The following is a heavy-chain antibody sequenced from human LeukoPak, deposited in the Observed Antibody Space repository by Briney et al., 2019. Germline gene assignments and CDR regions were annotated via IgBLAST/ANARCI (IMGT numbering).Heavy chain of an antibody. CDR1: GGSISSSSSY. J-gene: IGHJ4*02. CDR3: ARVVVAATVDY. CDR2: IYYSGSS. Sequence: SETLSLTCSVSGGSISSSSSYWGWIRQPPGKGLEWIGGIYYSGSSFDNPALKSRVTISVDTSKNQFSLKLSSVTAADTAVYYCARVVVAATVDYWGQGTLVTVSS. D-gene: IGHD2-15*01. V-gene: IGHV4-39*01.